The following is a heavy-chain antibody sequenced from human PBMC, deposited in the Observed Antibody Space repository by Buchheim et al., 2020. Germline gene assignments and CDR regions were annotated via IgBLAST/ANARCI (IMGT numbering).Heavy chain of an antibody. D-gene: IGHD1-26*01. J-gene: IGHJ4*02. CDR2: ISYDGSNK. Sequence: QVQLVESGGGVVQPGRSLRLSCAASGFTFSSYAMHWVRQAPGKGLEWVAVISYDGSNKYYADSVKGRFTISRDNSKNTLYLPMNSLRAEDTAVYYCAKDNSGSHYSFDYWGQGTL. CDR3: AKDNSGSHYSFDY. V-gene: IGHV3-30-3*01. CDR1: GFTFSSYA.